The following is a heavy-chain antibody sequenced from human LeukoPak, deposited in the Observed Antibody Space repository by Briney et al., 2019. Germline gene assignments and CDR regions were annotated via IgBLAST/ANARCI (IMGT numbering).Heavy chain of an antibody. CDR1: GGSFSGYY. J-gene: IGHJ3*02. CDR2: INHSGST. D-gene: IGHD6-19*01. Sequence: SETLSFTCAVYGGSFSGYYWSWIRQPPGKGLEWIGEINHSGSTNYNPSLKSRVTISVDTSKNQFSLKLSSVTAADTAVYYCARPRQWLVRAPDAFDIWGQGTMVTVSS. V-gene: IGHV4-34*01. CDR3: ARPRQWLVRAPDAFDI.